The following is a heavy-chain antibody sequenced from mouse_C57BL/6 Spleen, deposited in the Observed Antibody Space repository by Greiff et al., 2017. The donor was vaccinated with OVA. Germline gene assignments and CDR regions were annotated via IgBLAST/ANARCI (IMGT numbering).Heavy chain of an antibody. V-gene: IGHV1-82*01. Sequence: VQLQESGPELVKPGASVKISCKASGYAFSSSWMNWVKQRPGKGLEWIGRIYPGDGDTNYNGKFKGKATLTADKSSSTAYMQLSSLTSEDSAVYFCAATYYGRDYWGQGTTLTVSS. D-gene: IGHD1-1*01. J-gene: IGHJ2*01. CDR2: IYPGDGDT. CDR1: GYAFSSSW. CDR3: AATYYGRDY.